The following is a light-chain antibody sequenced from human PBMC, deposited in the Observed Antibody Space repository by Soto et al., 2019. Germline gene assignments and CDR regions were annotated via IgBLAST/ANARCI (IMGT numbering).Light chain of an antibody. CDR3: QQYNDWPWT. V-gene: IGKV3-15*01. CDR1: QSISDT. J-gene: IGKJ1*01. Sequence: VVMTQSPATLSVSPGGRATLSCRASQSISDTLAWYQQKPGQAPRLLIHGASARAPGFPARFSGSGSGTDFTLTISSLQSEDFAVYYCQQYNDWPWTFGQGTQVDIK. CDR2: GAS.